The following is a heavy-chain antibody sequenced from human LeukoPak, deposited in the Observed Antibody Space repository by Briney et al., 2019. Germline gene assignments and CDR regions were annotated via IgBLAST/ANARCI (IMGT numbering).Heavy chain of an antibody. J-gene: IGHJ4*02. CDR2: IYPSGGST. CDR3: ARVLEGELLLDY. Sequence: ASVKVSCKASGYTFTSYYMHWVRQAPGQGLEWMGIIYPSGGSTSYAQKFQGRVTMTRDMSTSTVYMELSSLRSEDTAVYYCARVLEGELLLDYWGQGTLVTVSS. D-gene: IGHD1-26*01. V-gene: IGHV1-46*01. CDR1: GYTFTSYY.